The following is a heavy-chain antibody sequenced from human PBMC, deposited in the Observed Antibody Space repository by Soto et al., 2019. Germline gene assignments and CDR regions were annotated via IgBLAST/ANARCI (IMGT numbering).Heavy chain of an antibody. CDR2: IKQDGSEK. V-gene: IGHV3-7*01. D-gene: IGHD6-13*01. Sequence: EVQVVESGGGLFQPGGSLRLSCVASGFTSSNYWMNWVRQAPGKGLEWLANIKQDGSEKNYVDPVKGRFTISRDNAKNSLYLQMNSLRAEDTAVYYCAGSTSSWGVWGKGTTVTVSS. CDR1: GFTSSNYW. CDR3: AGSTSSWGV. J-gene: IGHJ6*04.